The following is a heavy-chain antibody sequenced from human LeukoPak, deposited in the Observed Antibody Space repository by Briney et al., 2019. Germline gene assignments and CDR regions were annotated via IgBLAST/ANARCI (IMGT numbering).Heavy chain of an antibody. J-gene: IGHJ6*03. CDR2: INPNSGGT. CDR3: AKDELWFGEGYYYMDV. Sequence: GASVKVSCKASGYTFTGYYMHWVRQAPGQGLEWMGWINPNSGGTNYAQKFQGRVTMTMDTSISTAYMELSRLRSDDTAVYYCAKDELWFGEGYYYMDVWGKGTTVTVSS. V-gene: IGHV1-2*02. CDR1: GYTFTGYY. D-gene: IGHD3-10*01.